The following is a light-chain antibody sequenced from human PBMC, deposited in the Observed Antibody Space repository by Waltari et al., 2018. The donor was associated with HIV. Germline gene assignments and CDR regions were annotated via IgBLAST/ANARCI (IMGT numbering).Light chain of an antibody. CDR3: QQTYRVAIT. Sequence: QLTQSPSSLSASLGVKVTITCRASQNIKTLLNWYQLRPGNATRLLIYGVSVLPTGVASRFTGGGSGADFTLTINNVQPEDFASYFCQQTYRVAITFGPGARVEI. V-gene: IGKV1-39*01. J-gene: IGKJ5*01. CDR2: GVS. CDR1: QNIKTL.